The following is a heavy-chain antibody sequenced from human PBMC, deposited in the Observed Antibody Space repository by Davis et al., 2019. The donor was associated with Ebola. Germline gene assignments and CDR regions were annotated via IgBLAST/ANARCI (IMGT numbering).Heavy chain of an antibody. Sequence: SETLSLTCTVSGGSISSGGYYWSWIRQPPGKGLEWIGYIYYSGSTNYNPSLKSRVTISVDTSKNQFSLKLSSVTAADTAVYYCARDDKYYYGMDVWGQGTTITVSS. D-gene: IGHD3-9*01. CDR3: ARDDKYYYGMDV. CDR2: IYYSGST. J-gene: IGHJ6*02. V-gene: IGHV4-61*08. CDR1: GGSISSGGYY.